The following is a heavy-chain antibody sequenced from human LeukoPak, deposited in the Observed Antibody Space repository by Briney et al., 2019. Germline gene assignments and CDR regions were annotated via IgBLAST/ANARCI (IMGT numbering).Heavy chain of an antibody. CDR2: FYNSGSA. J-gene: IGHJ4*02. D-gene: IGHD4-17*01. CDR3: AREGATTRPLDY. V-gene: IGHV4-4*07. CDR1: GDLISSSY. Sequence: SEALVLTFSFSGDLISSSYWTWFAQPPGKGLEGVGRFYNSGSANYSPSLKSRVTMSVDTSKNQFFLNLTSVTAADTAVYYCAREGATTRPLDYWGQGTLVTVSS.